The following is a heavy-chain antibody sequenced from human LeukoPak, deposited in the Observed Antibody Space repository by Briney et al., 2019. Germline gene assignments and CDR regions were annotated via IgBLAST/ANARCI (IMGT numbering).Heavy chain of an antibody. V-gene: IGHV1-8*01. CDR2: MNPNSGNT. J-gene: IGHJ6*02. CDR3: ARLNPASYYYYYYGMDV. D-gene: IGHD6-6*01. CDR1: GYTFTSYG. Sequence: GASVKVSCKASGYTFTSYGINWVRQATGQGPEWMGWMNPNSGNTGYAQKFQGRVTMTRNTSISTAYMELSSLRSEDTAVYYCARLNPASYYYYYYGMDVWGQGTTVTVSS.